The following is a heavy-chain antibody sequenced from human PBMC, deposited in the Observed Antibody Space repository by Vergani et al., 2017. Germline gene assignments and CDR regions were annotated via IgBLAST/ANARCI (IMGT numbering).Heavy chain of an antibody. CDR3: ARDLIAVAALDY. Sequence: QVQLVESGGGVVQPGRSLRLSCAASGFTFSSYGMHWVRQAPGKGLEWVAVIWYAGSNKYYADSVKGRFTISRDNSKNTLYLQMNSLRAEDTAVYYCARDLIAVAALDYWGQGTLVTVSS. CDR1: GFTFSSYG. CDR2: IWYAGSNK. V-gene: IGHV3-33*01. D-gene: IGHD6-19*01. J-gene: IGHJ4*02.